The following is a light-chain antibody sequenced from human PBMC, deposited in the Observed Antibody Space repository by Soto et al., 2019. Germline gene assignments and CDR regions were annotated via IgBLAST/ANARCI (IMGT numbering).Light chain of an antibody. V-gene: IGKV3-15*01. CDR3: QQYSTWPPRYT. CDR1: QSVSSY. J-gene: IGKJ2*01. CDR2: RAS. Sequence: EIVMTQSPATLSVSPGGRATLSCRASQSVSSYLAWYQQRPGQPPRLLIYRASTRATNIPARLSGSGSGTECSLTISSLQSEDFAVYYCQQYSTWPPRYTFGQGTKLEI.